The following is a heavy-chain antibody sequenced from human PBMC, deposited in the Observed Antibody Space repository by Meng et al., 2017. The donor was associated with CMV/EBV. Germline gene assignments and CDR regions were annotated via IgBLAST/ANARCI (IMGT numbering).Heavy chain of an antibody. D-gene: IGHD3-3*01. CDR3: SRGHYWSGYSYYYYGMDV. Sequence: GSLRLSCAVYGGSFSGYYWSWILQPPGKGLEWIGEINHSGSTNYNPSLKSRVNITVDTSKNQFSLKLSSVAAADTAVYYCSRGHYWSGYSYYYYGMDVWGQGTTVTVSS. CDR1: GGSFSGYY. J-gene: IGHJ6*02. V-gene: IGHV4-34*01. CDR2: INHSGST.